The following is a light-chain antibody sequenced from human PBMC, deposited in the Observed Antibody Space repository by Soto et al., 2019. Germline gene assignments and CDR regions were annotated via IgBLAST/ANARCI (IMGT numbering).Light chain of an antibody. CDR3: SSYTSSSTYV. CDR1: SSDVGGYNY. J-gene: IGLJ1*01. Sequence: QSVLTQPASVSGSPGQSITISCTGTSSDVGGYNYVSWYQQHPGKAPKLMIYDVTNRPLGVSNRFSGSKSGYTASLTISGLQAEDEADYYCSSYTSSSTYVFGTGTKVTV. V-gene: IGLV2-14*03. CDR2: DVT.